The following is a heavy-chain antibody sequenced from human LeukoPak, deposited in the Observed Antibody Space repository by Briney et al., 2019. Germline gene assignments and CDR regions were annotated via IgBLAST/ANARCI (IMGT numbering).Heavy chain of an antibody. D-gene: IGHD3-16*01. CDR2: INPNSGGT. CDR1: GYTFTGYY. CDR3: ARSETGSILGLENWFDP. V-gene: IGHV1-2*06. Sequence: ASVKVSCKASGYTFTGYYTHWVRQAPGQGLEWMGRINPNSGGTNYAQKFQGRVTMTRDTSISTAYMELSRLRSDDTAVYYCARSETGSILGLENWFDPWGQGTLVTVSS. J-gene: IGHJ5*02.